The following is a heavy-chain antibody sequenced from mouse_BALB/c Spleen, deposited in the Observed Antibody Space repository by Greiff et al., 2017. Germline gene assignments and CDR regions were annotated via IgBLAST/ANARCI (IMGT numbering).Heavy chain of an antibody. CDR3: ARPYYGNYDYALDY. J-gene: IGHJ4*01. CDR2: IWSDGST. Sequence: QVQLKESGPDLVAPSQSLSITCTVSGFSLTSYGVNWVRQPPGKGLEWLVVIWSDGSTTYNSALKSRLSISKDNSKSQVFLKMNSLQTDATAMYYCARPYYGNYDYALDYWGQGTSVTVSS. CDR1: GFSLTSYG. D-gene: IGHD2-10*01. V-gene: IGHV2-6-2*01.